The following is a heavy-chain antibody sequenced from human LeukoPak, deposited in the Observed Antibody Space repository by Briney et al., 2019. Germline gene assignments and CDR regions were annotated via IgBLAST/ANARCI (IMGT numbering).Heavy chain of an antibody. V-gene: IGHV1-69*13. D-gene: IGHD1-26*01. CDR1: GGTFSSYA. J-gene: IGHJ4*02. Sequence: SVKVSCKASGGTFSSYAISWVRQAPGQGLEWMGGIIPIFGTANYAQKFQGRVTITADESTSTAYMELSSLRSEDTAVYYCARKPFIEKPHPLDYWGQGTLVTVSS. CDR3: ARKPFIEKPHPLDY. CDR2: IIPIFGTA.